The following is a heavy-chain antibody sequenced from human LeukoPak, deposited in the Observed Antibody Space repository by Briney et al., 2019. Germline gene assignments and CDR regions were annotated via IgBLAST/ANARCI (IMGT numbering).Heavy chain of an antibody. J-gene: IGHJ5*02. CDR1: GGSISSGGYS. CDR2: IHDSGST. CDR3: ARVVAAAGNNWFDP. V-gene: IGHV4-30-4*07. D-gene: IGHD6-13*01. Sequence: SETLSLTCTVSGGSISSGGYSWSWIRQTPGKGLEWIAYIHDSGSTYYNPSLKSRVSISIDTSKNQFSLKLNSVTAADTAVYYCARVVAAAGNNWFDPWGQGTLVTVSS.